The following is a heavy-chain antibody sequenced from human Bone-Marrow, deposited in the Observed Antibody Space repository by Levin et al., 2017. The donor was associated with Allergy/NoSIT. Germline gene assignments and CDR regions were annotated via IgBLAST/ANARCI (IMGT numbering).Heavy chain of an antibody. V-gene: IGHV3-7*01. CDR2: IKQDGSEK. J-gene: IGHJ5*02. CDR1: GFTFSSYW. CDR3: AGASEMATTGGWFDP. D-gene: IGHD5-24*01. Sequence: SCAASGFTFSSYWMSWVRQAPGKGLEWVANIKQDGSEKYYVDSVKGRFTISRDNAKNSLYLQMNSLRAEDTAVYYCAGASEMATTGGWFDPWGQGTLVTVSS.